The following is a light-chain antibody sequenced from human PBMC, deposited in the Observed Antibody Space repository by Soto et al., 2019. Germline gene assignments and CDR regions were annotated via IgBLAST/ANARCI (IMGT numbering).Light chain of an antibody. CDR3: QQYGDSIT. Sequence: VLTQSPGSLSLSPGERATVSCRASQTVTSSYLAWYQQRPGQAPQLLIYDAVKRATGISERFSGSESGRDYTLTISRLDPEDSAVYYCQQYGDSITFGGGTKVEIK. CDR2: DAV. V-gene: IGKV3-20*01. J-gene: IGKJ4*01. CDR1: QTVTSSY.